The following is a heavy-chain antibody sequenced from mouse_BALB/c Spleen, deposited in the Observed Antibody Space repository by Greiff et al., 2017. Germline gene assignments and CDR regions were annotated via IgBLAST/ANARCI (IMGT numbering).Heavy chain of an antibody. J-gene: IGHJ4*01. CDR3: ARAGGYDVRYYAMDY. CDR1: GFTFSSYA. D-gene: IGHD2-14*01. CDR2: ISSGGST. Sequence: EVKLMESGGGLVKPGGSLKLSCAASGFTFSSYAMSWVRQTPEKRLEWVASISSGGSTYYPDSVKGRFTISRDNARNILYLQMSSLSSEDTAMYYCARAGGYDVRYYAMDYWGQGTSVTVSS. V-gene: IGHV5-6-5*01.